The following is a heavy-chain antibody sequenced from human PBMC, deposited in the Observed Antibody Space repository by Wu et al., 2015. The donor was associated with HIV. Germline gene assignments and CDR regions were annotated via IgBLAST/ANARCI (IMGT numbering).Heavy chain of an antibody. CDR3: AAGIQSGGANY. D-gene: IGHD2-21*01. CDR1: GYTFTGYH. V-gene: IGHV1-2*02. Sequence: QVQLVQSGPEVKKSGASVKVSCKASGYTFTGYHIHWVRQAPGQGLEWMGWINPDNGGTKYAQKFQGRVTMTRDTSISTAYMDLSRLRSDDTAVYYCAAGIQSGGANYWGQGTLVTVSS. CDR2: INPDNGGT. J-gene: IGHJ4*02.